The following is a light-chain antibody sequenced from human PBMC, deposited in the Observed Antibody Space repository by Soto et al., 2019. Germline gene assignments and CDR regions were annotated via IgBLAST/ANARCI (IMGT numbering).Light chain of an antibody. Sequence: QMTQAPSTLSASVGGTVTVTCRASQSVSGWLAWYQQKPGEAPKLLIYDASALPRGVPSRFIGCGSETKFTLTIASLQPDDFATYYCQQYETFSGTFGPGTNVDI. CDR2: DAS. CDR1: QSVSGW. V-gene: IGKV1-5*01. J-gene: IGKJ1*01. CDR3: QQYETFSGT.